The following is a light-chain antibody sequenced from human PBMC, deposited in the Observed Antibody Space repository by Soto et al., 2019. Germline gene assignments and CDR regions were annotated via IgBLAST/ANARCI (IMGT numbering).Light chain of an antibody. CDR3: QQYNNWPPT. CDR2: GVS. V-gene: IGKV3-15*01. Sequence: EMVMTQSPATLSVSPGERATLSCRASQLFSSNLAWYQHKPGQAPRLLIYGVSTRDTGVPDRFSGSASGTEFTLTISSLQSEDFAVYYCQQYNNWPPTFGPGTKVDIK. J-gene: IGKJ3*01. CDR1: QLFSSN.